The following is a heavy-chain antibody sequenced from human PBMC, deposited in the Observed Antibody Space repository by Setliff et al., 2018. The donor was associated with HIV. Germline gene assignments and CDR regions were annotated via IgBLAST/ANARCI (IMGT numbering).Heavy chain of an antibody. D-gene: IGHD2-2*01. J-gene: IGHJ4*02. CDR2: IYHSGIV. CDR1: GFTFSDYY. CDR3: ARVRLRVPPSIFDY. Sequence: GSLRLSCAASGFTFSDYYMSWIRQSPAKGLEWIGEIYHSGIVNYNPSLQSRVTISTDTSKNQFSLRLNSVTVADTAVYYCARVRLRVPPSIFDYWGMGSLVTVSS. V-gene: IGHV4-34*01.